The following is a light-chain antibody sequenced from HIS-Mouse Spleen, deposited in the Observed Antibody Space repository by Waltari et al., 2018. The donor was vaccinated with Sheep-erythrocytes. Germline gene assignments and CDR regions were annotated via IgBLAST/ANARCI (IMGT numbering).Light chain of an antibody. Sequence: SYELTQPPSVSVSPGQTASITCSGDKLGAKYACWYPQKPGQSPVVVIYQDSKRPSGIPERFSGSNSGNTATLTISGTQAMDEADYYCQAWDSSTAVFGGGTKLTVL. CDR2: QDS. CDR1: KLGAKY. V-gene: IGLV3-1*01. CDR3: QAWDSSTAV. J-gene: IGLJ2*01.